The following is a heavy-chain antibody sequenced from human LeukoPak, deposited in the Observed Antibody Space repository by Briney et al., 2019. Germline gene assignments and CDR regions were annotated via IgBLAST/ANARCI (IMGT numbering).Heavy chain of an antibody. CDR3: AKDQYGEAFDI. V-gene: IGHV3-7*05. J-gene: IGHJ3*02. CDR2: IKQDGSEK. Sequence: GGSLRLSCAASGFTFSSYWMSWVRQAPGKGLEWVANIKQDGSEKYYVDSVKGRFTISRDNSKNTLYLQMNSLRAEDTAVYYCAKDQYGEAFDIWGPGTVVTVSS. CDR1: GFTFSSYW. D-gene: IGHD4-17*01.